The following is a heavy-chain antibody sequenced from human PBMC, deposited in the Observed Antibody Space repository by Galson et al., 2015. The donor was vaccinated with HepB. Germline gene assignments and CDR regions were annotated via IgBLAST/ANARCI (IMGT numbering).Heavy chain of an antibody. J-gene: IGHJ5*02. CDR2: IIPMVETV. CDR3: ARVVPGRVVVEPGGNWFDP. V-gene: IGHV1-69*13. Sequence: SVKVSCKASGGNFISDMINWVRQAPGHGLEWMGGIIPMVETVKLPEKFQGRVSITADVSKTTVFLELTSLRIDDTAVYYCARVVPGRVVVEPGGNWFDPWGQGTLVTVAP. D-gene: IGHD2-15*01. CDR1: GGNFISDM.